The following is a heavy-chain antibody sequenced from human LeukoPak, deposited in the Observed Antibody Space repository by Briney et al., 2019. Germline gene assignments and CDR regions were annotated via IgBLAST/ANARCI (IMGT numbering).Heavy chain of an antibody. Sequence: GGSLRLSCAASGFTFSSYSMNWVRQAPGKGLEWVSSISSRSSYIYYADSVKGRFTISRDNAKKSLYLQMNSLRAEDTAIYYCARVEATVTSNVFAYWGQGTLVTVSS. V-gene: IGHV3-21*01. J-gene: IGHJ4*02. D-gene: IGHD4-17*01. CDR1: GFTFSSYS. CDR2: ISSRSSYI. CDR3: ARVEATVTSNVFAY.